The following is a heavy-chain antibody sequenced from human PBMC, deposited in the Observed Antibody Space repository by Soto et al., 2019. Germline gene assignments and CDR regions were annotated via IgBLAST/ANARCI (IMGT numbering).Heavy chain of an antibody. D-gene: IGHD3-10*01. Sequence: QFKLVQSGTEVKKPGSSVKVSCKASGDTFSFYTINWVRQAPGLGLEWVGRINPIVSMSNYAQKFQGRVSMTADKATSTAYMELRSLRSDDTAMYFCAASYGSGYRAFDYWGQGALVIVSS. V-gene: IGHV1-69*02. CDR3: AASYGSGYRAFDY. CDR2: INPIVSMS. J-gene: IGHJ4*02. CDR1: GDTFSFYT.